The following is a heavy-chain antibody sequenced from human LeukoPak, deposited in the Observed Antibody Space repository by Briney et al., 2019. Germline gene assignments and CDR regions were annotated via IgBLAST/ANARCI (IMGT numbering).Heavy chain of an antibody. CDR1: GFTFSSYA. Sequence: GGSLRLSCAASGFTFSSYAMSWVRQAPGKGLEWVSGINWNGGSTGYADSVKGRFTISRDNAKNSLYLQMNSLRAEDTALYYCAVTIAVAGTRWFDPWGQGTLVTVSS. D-gene: IGHD6-19*01. J-gene: IGHJ5*02. CDR2: INWNGGST. CDR3: AVTIAVAGTRWFDP. V-gene: IGHV3-20*04.